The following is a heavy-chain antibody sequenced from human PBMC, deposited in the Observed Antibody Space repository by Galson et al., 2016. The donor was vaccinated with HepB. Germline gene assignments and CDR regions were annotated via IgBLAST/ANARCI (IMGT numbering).Heavy chain of an antibody. J-gene: IGHJ4*02. CDR2: IYPGDSDA. V-gene: IGHV5-51*01. CDR1: GNSFATNW. Sequence: QSGAEVKKPGESPKISCKDSGNSFATNWIGWVRQMPGKGLEWMGIIYPGDSDARYSPSFQGQVTIPADKSISTAYLQWSSLRASDTAMYFCASPRRYDNYFDYRGQGTLVTVSS. CDR3: ASPRRYDNYFDY. D-gene: IGHD5-12*01.